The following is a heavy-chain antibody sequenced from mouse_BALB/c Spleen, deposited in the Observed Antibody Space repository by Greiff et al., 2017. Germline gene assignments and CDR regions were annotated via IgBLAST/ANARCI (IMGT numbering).Heavy chain of an antibody. V-gene: IGHV14-4*02. Sequence: EVQLQQSGAELVRSGASVKLSCTASGFNIKDYYMHWVKQRPEQGLEWIGWIDPENGDTEYAPKFQGKATMTADTSSNTAYLQLSSLTSEDTAVYYCNLYYDYERYAMDYWGQGTSVTVSS. CDR3: NLYYDYERYAMDY. CDR1: GFNIKDYY. J-gene: IGHJ4*01. D-gene: IGHD2-4*01. CDR2: IDPENGDT.